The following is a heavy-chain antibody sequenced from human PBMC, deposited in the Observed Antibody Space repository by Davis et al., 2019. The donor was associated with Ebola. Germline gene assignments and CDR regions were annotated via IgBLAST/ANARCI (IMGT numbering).Heavy chain of an antibody. Sequence: AASVKVSCKASGCTFTGYYMHWVRQAPGQGLEWMGWISAYNGNTNYAQKLQGRVTMTTDTSTSTAYMELRSLRSDDTAMYYCARDEGTGTRGPWGQGTLVTVSS. CDR3: ARDEGTGTRGP. CDR1: GCTFTGYY. J-gene: IGHJ5*02. V-gene: IGHV1-18*04. D-gene: IGHD1-7*01. CDR2: ISAYNGNT.